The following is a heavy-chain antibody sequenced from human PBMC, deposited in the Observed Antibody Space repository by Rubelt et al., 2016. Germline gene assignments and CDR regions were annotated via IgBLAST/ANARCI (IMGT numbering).Heavy chain of an antibody. D-gene: IGHD6-19*01. CDR1: GGSISSSNW. J-gene: IGHJ6*02. CDR3: ARSKGSGWKAYYYYYGMDV. CDR2: IYHSGST. V-gene: IGHV4-4*02. Sequence: QVQLQESGPGLVKPSGTLSLTCAVSGGSISSSNWWSWVRQPPGKGLEWIGEIYHSGSTNYNPSLKGRVTISVDKSKNQFSLKLSVVTAADTAVYYCARSKGSGWKAYYYYYGMDVWGQGTTVTVSS.